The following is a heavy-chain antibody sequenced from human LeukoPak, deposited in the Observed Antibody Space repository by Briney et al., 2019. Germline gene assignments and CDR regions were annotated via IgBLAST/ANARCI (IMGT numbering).Heavy chain of an antibody. V-gene: IGHV3-23*01. CDR1: GFTFSSYA. J-gene: IGHJ4*02. Sequence: GGSLRLSCAASGFTFSSYAMSWVRQAPGKRLEWVSAISGSGGSTYYADSVKGRFTISRDNSKNTLYLQMNSLRAEDTAVYYCARVAKEYSSGWLDYWGQGTLVTVSS. D-gene: IGHD6-19*01. CDR2: ISGSGGST. CDR3: ARVAKEYSSGWLDY.